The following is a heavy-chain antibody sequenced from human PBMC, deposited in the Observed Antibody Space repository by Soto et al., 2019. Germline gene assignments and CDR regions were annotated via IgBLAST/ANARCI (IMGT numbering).Heavy chain of an antibody. J-gene: IGHJ4*02. V-gene: IGHV1-24*01. CDR3: AADRKIVGTIGAFDF. CDR2: SAPEEGEP. D-gene: IGHD1-26*01. Sequence: ASVKVSSKVPENTLTELTIDWLRQAPGKGLEWMGRSAPEEGEPIYPQKFQGRVSMTEDPSTDTAYMELTSLRSEDTAVYFCAADRKIVGTIGAFDFWGQGTLVTVSS. CDR1: ENTLTELT.